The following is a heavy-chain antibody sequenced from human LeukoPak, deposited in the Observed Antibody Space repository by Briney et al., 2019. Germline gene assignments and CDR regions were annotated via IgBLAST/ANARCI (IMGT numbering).Heavy chain of an antibody. Sequence: PGGSLRLSCAASGFTFSSYAMGWVRQAPGKGLEWVSAISGSGGSTYYADSVKGRFTISRDNSKNTLYLQMNSLRAEDTAVYYCAKEGYSSGWYSGYFQHWGQGTLVTVSS. J-gene: IGHJ1*01. V-gene: IGHV3-23*01. CDR3: AKEGYSSGWYSGYFQH. D-gene: IGHD6-19*01. CDR2: ISGSGGST. CDR1: GFTFSSYA.